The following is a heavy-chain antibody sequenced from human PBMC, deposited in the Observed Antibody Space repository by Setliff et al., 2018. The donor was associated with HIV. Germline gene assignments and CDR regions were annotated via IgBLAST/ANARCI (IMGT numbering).Heavy chain of an antibody. CDR2: IYPGDSDT. Sequence: GESLKISCKGSGYSFTNYWIAWLRQMPGKGLEWMGIIYPGDSDTRYSPSLQGQVTISADKSISTAYLQWSSLKASDTAMYYCARHGQYGSGSYYNRPFDFWGQGTLVTVSS. D-gene: IGHD3-10*01. J-gene: IGHJ4*02. CDR3: ARHGQYGSGSYYNRPFDF. CDR1: GYSFTNYW. V-gene: IGHV5-51*01.